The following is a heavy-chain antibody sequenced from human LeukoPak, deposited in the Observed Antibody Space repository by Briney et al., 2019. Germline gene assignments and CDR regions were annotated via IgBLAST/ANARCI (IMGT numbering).Heavy chain of an antibody. V-gene: IGHV4-39*07. CDR3: ARDALTTVTALSGGTIFY. J-gene: IGHJ4*02. CDR2: IYYSGST. Sequence: SETLSLTCTVSGGSIISSSYYWGWVRQPPGKGLEWIGNIYYSGSTYYNPSLKSRVTISVDTSKNQFSLKLSSVTAADTAVYYCARDALTTVTALSGGTIFYWGQGTLVTVSS. CDR1: GGSIISSSYY. D-gene: IGHD4-17*01.